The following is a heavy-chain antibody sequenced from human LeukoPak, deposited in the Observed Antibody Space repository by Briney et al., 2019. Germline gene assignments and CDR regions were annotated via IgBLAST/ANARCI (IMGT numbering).Heavy chain of an antibody. CDR2: IYYSGST. V-gene: IGHV4-39*07. Sequence: PSETLSLTCTVSGGSISSSSYYWGWIRQPPGKGLEWIGSIYYSGSTYYNPSLKSRVTISIDTSKNQFSLKLSSVTAADTAVYYCATTNSITAAGSPPTGYFDYWGQGTLVTVSS. CDR3: ATTNSITAAGSPPTGYFDY. D-gene: IGHD6-13*01. CDR1: GGSISSSSYY. J-gene: IGHJ4*02.